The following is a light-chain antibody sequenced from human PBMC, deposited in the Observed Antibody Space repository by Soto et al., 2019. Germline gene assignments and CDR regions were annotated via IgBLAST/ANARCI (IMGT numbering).Light chain of an antibody. CDR3: QQRSNWRALT. J-gene: IGKJ4*01. CDR1: QSVSSY. Sequence: EIVLTQSPATLSLSPGERATLSCRASQSVSSYLAWYQQKPGQAPRLLIYDASNRATGIPARFSGSGSGTDFTRTISSLEPEDFAVYYCQQRSNWRALTFGGGTKVEIK. CDR2: DAS. V-gene: IGKV3-11*01.